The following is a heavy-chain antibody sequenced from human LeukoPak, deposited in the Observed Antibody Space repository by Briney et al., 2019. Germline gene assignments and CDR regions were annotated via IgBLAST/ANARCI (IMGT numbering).Heavy chain of an antibody. Sequence: SETLSLTCTVSGGSISSSSYYWGWIRQPPGKGLEWIGSTYYSGSTYYNPSLKSRVTISVDTSKNQFSLKLSSVTAADTAVYYCASYDYGDSDYWGQGTLVTVSS. J-gene: IGHJ4*02. V-gene: IGHV4-39*01. CDR3: ASYDYGDSDY. CDR1: GGSISSSSYY. D-gene: IGHD4-17*01. CDR2: TYYSGST.